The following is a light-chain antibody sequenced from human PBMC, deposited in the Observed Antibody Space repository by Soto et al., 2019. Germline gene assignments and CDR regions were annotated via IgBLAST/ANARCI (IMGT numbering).Light chain of an antibody. V-gene: IGLV2-14*01. J-gene: IGLJ1*01. CDR3: SSYTSDSSYV. CDR1: SSDVGLYDY. CDR2: AVS. Sequence: QSVLTQPASVSGSPGQSITISCTGTSSDVGLYDYVSWYQQHPGKAPQLMIYAVSNRPSGVSSRFSASKSGNTAPLFISGLQAEDEADYYCSSYTSDSSYVFGSGTKVTVL.